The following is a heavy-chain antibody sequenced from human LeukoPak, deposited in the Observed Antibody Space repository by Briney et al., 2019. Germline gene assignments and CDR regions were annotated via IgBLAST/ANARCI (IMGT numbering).Heavy chain of an antibody. V-gene: IGHV4-34*01. CDR3: ASLGYSSRYYGMDV. CDR2: INHSGST. Sequence: PSETLSLTCAVYGGSFSGCYWSWIRQPPGKGLEWIGEINHSGSTNYNPSLKSRVTISVDTSKNQFSLKLSSVTAADTAVYYCASLGYSSRYYGMDVWGQGTTVTVSS. CDR1: GGSFSGCY. D-gene: IGHD5-18*01. J-gene: IGHJ6*02.